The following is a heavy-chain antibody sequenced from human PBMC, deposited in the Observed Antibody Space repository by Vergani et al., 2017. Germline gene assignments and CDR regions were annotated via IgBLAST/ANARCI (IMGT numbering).Heavy chain of an antibody. CDR1: GGSFSGYY. J-gene: IGHJ4*02. CDR3: ARGDDSSGYYNLFDY. CDR2: INHSGST. D-gene: IGHD3-22*01. Sequence: QVQLPQWGAGLLKPSETLSLTCAVYGGSFSGYYWSWIRQPPGKGLEWIGEINHSGSTNYNPSLKSRVTISVDTSKNQFSLKLSSVTAADTAVYYCARGDDSSGYYNLFDYWGQGTLVTVSS. V-gene: IGHV4-34*01.